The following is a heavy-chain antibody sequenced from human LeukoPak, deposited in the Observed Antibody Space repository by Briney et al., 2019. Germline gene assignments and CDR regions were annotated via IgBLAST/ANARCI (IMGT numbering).Heavy chain of an antibody. V-gene: IGHV3-74*01. J-gene: IGHJ4*02. D-gene: IGHD2/OR15-2a*01. CDR3: ARDEQGPISLDY. CDR1: GFTASGYW. CDR2: ITEDGSGK. Sequence: TGGSLRLSCAASGFTASGYWMHWVRQHPARGLMWLSYITEDGSGKSYEDSVRGRFTISRDNAKNTVHLQMNSLRVDDTAVYYCARDEQGPISLDYWGQGTPVTVSS.